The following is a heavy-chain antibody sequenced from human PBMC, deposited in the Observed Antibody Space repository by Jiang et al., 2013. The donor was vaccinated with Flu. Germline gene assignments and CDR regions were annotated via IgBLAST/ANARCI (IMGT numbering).Heavy chain of an antibody. CDR3: AIWGPSIFGVAPPS. Sequence: SGNTIFYAESVKGRFTISRDTGKKSLNLHMNSLEAGDTAVYYCAIWGPSIFGVAPPSWGQGTLVTVSP. CDR2: SGNTI. V-gene: IGHV3-48*03. J-gene: IGHJ5*02. D-gene: IGHD3-3*01.